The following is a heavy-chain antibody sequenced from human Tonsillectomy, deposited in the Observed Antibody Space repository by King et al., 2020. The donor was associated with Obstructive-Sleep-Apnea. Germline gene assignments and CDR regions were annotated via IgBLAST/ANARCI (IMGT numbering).Heavy chain of an antibody. V-gene: IGHV3-11*06. CDR2: ISSGGRYT. D-gene: IGHD3-22*01. CDR3: ARDRRYYDSSDHYQWYALDL. J-gene: IGHJ3*01. CDR1: GFTFSDSS. Sequence: VQLVESGGGLVKPGGSLRLSCAASGFTFSDSSMSWIRQAPGKGLEWAAYISSGGRYTNYADSVNGRFTISRDNADGSLYLQMNSLRAEDTAVYYCARDRRYYDSSDHYQWYALDLWGQGTTVTVSS.